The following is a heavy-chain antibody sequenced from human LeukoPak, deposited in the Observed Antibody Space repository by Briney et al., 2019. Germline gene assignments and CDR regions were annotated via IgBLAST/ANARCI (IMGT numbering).Heavy chain of an antibody. CDR3: ARHCSSTSCYHGPQFDY. J-gene: IGHJ4*02. D-gene: IGHD2-2*01. CDR2: INHSGST. Sequence: KPSETLSLTCAVYGGSFSPYYWSWIRQPPGKGLEWIGEINHSGSTNYNPSLKSRVTISVDTSKNQFSLKLSSVTAADTAVYYCARHCSSTSCYHGPQFDYWGQGTLVTVSS. V-gene: IGHV4-34*01. CDR1: GGSFSPYY.